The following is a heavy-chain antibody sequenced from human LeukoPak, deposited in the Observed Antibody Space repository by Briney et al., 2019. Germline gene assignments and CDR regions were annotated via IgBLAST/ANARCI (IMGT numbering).Heavy chain of an antibody. D-gene: IGHD2-21*02. Sequence: PSETLSLTCAVSGGSSSSSNWWNWVRQPPGKGLEWVAHINPDGRDTYYVDSVKGRFTISRDNAQNSMYLQMNSLRVEDTAVYYCTSWGDTTAEYFQRWGQGTLVTVSS. J-gene: IGHJ1*01. CDR2: INPDGRDT. CDR3: TSWGDTTAEYFQR. CDR1: GGSSSSSNW. V-gene: IGHV3-7*01.